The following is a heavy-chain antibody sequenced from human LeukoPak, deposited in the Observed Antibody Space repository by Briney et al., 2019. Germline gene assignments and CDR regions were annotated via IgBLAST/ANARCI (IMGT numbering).Heavy chain of an antibody. V-gene: IGHV1-3*01. CDR3: ATPGPYYYGSGSYELAFDI. D-gene: IGHD3-10*01. CDR1: GYTFTSYA. Sequence: ASVKVSCKASGYTFTSYAMHWVRQAPGQRLEWMGWINAGNGNTKYSQKFQGRVTITRDTSASTAYMELSSLRSEDTAVYYCATPGPYYYGSGSYELAFDIWAQGTMVTVSS. J-gene: IGHJ3*02. CDR2: INAGNGNT.